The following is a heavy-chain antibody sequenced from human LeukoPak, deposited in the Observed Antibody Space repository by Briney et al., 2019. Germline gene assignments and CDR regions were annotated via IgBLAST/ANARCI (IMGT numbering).Heavy chain of an antibody. V-gene: IGHV4-59*01. CDR1: GGSISSYY. CDR2: IYYSGST. J-gene: IGHJ4*02. D-gene: IGHD2-15*01. Sequence: SETLSLTCTVSGGSISSYYWLWIRQPPRKGLEWIGYIYYSGSTNYNPSLKSRVTISVDTSKNQFSLKLSSVTAADTAVYYCERGGCSGGSCYELDYWGQGTLVTVSS. CDR3: ERGGCSGGSCYELDY.